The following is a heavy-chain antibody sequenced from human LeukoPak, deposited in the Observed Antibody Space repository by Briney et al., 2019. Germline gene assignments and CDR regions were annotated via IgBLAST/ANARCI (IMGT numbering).Heavy chain of an antibody. CDR3: ARDKNSGECVSNSCYGVWPLDI. D-gene: IGHD2-2*01. V-gene: IGHV1-69*05. CDR1: GGTFSINA. Sequence: ASVKVSCKASGGTFSINAITWVRQAPGQGLEWMGGIIPMSETPKYTQKFQGRVTIATDESTNTAYMELSSLRSEDTAVYYCARDKNSGECVSNSCYGVWPLDIWGQGAMVTVSS. J-gene: IGHJ3*02. CDR2: IIPMSETP.